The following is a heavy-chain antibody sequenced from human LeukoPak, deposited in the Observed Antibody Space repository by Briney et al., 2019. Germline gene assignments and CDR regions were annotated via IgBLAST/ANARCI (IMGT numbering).Heavy chain of an antibody. Sequence: ASVKVSCKASGYTFTGYHMHWVRQAPGQGLEWMGRINPNSGDTNYAQKFQGRVTMTRDTSISTAYMELSGLRSDDTAVYYCARDYCSSTSCLFDYWGQGTLVTVSS. V-gene: IGHV1-2*06. CDR1: GYTFTGYH. CDR2: INPNSGDT. CDR3: ARDYCSSTSCLFDY. J-gene: IGHJ4*02. D-gene: IGHD2-2*01.